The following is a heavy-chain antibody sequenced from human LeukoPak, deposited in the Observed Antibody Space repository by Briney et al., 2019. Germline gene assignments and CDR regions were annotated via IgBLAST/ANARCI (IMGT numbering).Heavy chain of an antibody. CDR3: AKDRRGSMVRGVIDY. CDR2: IKPDESEK. J-gene: IGHJ4*02. V-gene: IGHV3-7*03. D-gene: IGHD3-10*01. CDR1: RFTFSRYW. Sequence: GGSLRLSCAASRFTFSRYWMSWVRQAPGKGLEWVANIKPDESEKYYVDSVKGRFTISRDNAKNSLYLQMNSLRAEDTAVYYCAKDRRGSMVRGVIDYWGQGTLVTVSS.